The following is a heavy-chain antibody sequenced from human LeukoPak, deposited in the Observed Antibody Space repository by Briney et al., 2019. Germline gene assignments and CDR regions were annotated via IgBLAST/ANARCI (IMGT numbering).Heavy chain of an antibody. D-gene: IGHD4/OR15-4a*01. CDR2: IYYSGST. Sequence: PSQTLSLTCTVSGGSISSGGYYWRWIRQHPGKGLEWIGYIYYSGSTNYNPSLKSRVTMSVDTSKNQFSLRLSSVTAADTAVYYCARSNVPYNWFDPWGQGTLVTVSS. V-gene: IGHV4-31*03. J-gene: IGHJ5*02. CDR3: ARSNVPYNWFDP. CDR1: GGSISSGGYY.